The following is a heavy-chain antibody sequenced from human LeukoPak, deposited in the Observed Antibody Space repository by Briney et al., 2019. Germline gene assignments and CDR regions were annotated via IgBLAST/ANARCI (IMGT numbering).Heavy chain of an antibody. J-gene: IGHJ4*02. V-gene: IGHV4-34*01. Sequence: KPSETLSLTCAVYGGSFSGYYWSWIRQPPGKGLEWIGEINHSGSTNYNPSLKGRVTISVDTSKNQFSLKLSSVTAADTAVYYCARTYYYDSSGSLDYWGQGTLVTVSS. CDR3: ARTYYYDSSGSLDY. CDR1: GGSFSGYY. D-gene: IGHD3-22*01. CDR2: INHSGST.